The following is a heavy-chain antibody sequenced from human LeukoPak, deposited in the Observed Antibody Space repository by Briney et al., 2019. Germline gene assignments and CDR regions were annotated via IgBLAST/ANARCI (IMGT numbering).Heavy chain of an antibody. J-gene: IGHJ3*01. CDR1: GYTFSSYD. CDR3: ARVNTYYYGSGVSRAFHL. CDR2: MNPKSGNT. Sequence: ASVKVSCKASGYTFSSYDINWVRQATGQGLEWMGWMNPKSGNTGYAQKFQGSVTMTRNTSTATAYLELSSLKSDDTAIYYCARVNTYYYGSGVSRAFHLWGQGTTVTVSS. D-gene: IGHD3-10*01. V-gene: IGHV1-8*01.